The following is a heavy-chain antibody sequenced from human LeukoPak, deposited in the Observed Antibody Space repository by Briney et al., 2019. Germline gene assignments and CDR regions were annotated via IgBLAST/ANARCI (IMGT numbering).Heavy chain of an antibody. Sequence: GGSLRLSCAASGFTFSTYSMNWVRQAPGKGLEWVSYISGSSDTIYYADSVKGRFTISRDNSKNTLYLQMNSLRAEDTAVYYCARDGLIDPAGAYCSSTSCYGGLDYWGQGTLVTVSS. CDR1: GFTFSTYS. CDR3: ARDGLIDPAGAYCSSTSCYGGLDY. D-gene: IGHD2-2*01. V-gene: IGHV3-48*01. J-gene: IGHJ4*02. CDR2: ISGSSDTI.